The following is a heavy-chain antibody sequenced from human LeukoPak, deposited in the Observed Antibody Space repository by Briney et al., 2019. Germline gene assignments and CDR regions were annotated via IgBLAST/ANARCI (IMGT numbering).Heavy chain of an antibody. V-gene: IGHV3-23*01. CDR1: GFTFSSYG. D-gene: IGHD3-22*01. J-gene: IGHJ4*02. CDR2: ISGSGGST. Sequence: GGSLRLSCAASGFTFSSYGMSWVRQAPGKGLEWVSAISGSGGSTYYADSVKGRFTISRDNAKNSLYLQMNSLRAEDTAVYYCARGSPLYYYDSSGSFDYWGQGTLVTVSS. CDR3: ARGSPLYYYDSSGSFDY.